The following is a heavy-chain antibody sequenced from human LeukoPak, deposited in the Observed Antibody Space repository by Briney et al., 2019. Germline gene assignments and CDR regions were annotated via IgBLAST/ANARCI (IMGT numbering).Heavy chain of an antibody. CDR1: GRSLSGHY. Sequence: PSETLSLTCTVSGRSLSGHYWSWIRQPPGKRLEWIGYVSYTGSTKYHPSLQSRVTISIDTSKSQFSLKLPSVASADTAVYSCARLLDNDISGDPDTFDVGGQGTTVIVSS. CDR2: VSYTGST. D-gene: IGHD3-22*01. J-gene: IGHJ3*01. CDR3: ARLLDNDISGDPDTFDV. V-gene: IGHV4-59*11.